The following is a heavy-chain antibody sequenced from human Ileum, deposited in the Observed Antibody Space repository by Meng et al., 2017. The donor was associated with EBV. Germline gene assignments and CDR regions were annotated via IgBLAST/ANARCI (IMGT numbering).Heavy chain of an antibody. CDR2: IYYSGNT. V-gene: IGHV4-4*02. CDR3: ARGGSGYYYGSGFDY. Sequence: VQLQGSGPVLGKPSGTLFLTCIVADLYITNNYWWSWVRQPPGKGLEWIGEIYYSGNTYYNPSLKSRVTISVDKSNNQFSLRLSSVTAADTAVYYCARGGSGYYYGSGFDYWGQGTLVTVSS. J-gene: IGHJ4*02. CDR1: DLYITNNYW. D-gene: IGHD3-10*01.